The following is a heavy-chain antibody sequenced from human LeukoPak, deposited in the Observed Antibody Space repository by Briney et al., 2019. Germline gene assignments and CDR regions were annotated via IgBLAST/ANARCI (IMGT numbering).Heavy chain of an antibody. CDR1: GFTFSTYI. V-gene: IGHV3-48*01. D-gene: IGHD1-14*01. J-gene: IGHJ3*02. Sequence: GGTLRLSCAASGFTFSTYIMNWVRQAPGKGLEWVSYISSSSGPIYYAASVKGRFTISRDNAKNSLYLQMNSLRAEDTGVYYCARQEPGFDIWGQGTMVNVSS. CDR3: ARQEPGFDI. CDR2: ISSSSGPI.